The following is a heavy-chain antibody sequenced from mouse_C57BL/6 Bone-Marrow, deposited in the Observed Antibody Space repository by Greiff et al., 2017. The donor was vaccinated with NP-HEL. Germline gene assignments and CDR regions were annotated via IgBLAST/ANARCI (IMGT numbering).Heavy chain of an antibody. CDR3: ARNHYYGSSYWYFDV. CDR2: IWSGGST. CDR1: GFSLTSYG. V-gene: IGHV2-2*01. D-gene: IGHD1-1*01. J-gene: IGHJ1*03. Sequence: VHLVESGPGLVQPSQSLSITCTVSGFSLTSYGVHWVRQSPGKGLEWLGVIWSGGSTDYNAAFISRLSISKDNSKSQVFFKMNSLQADDTAIYYCARNHYYGSSYWYFDVWGTGTTVTVSS.